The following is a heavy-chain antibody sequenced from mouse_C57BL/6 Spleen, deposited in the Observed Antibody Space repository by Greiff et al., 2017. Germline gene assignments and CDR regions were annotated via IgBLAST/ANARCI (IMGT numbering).Heavy chain of an antibody. V-gene: IGHV5-9-1*02. Sequence: EVMLVESGEGLVKPGGSLKLSCAASGFTFSSYAMSWVRQTPEKRLEWVAYISSGGDYIYYADTVKGRFTIARDNARNTLYLQMSSLKSEDTAMYYCTRGGYDYDYFAYWGQGTTLTVSA. D-gene: IGHD2-4*01. CDR2: ISSGGDYI. CDR3: TRGGYDYDYFAY. CDR1: GFTFSSYA. J-gene: IGHJ2*01.